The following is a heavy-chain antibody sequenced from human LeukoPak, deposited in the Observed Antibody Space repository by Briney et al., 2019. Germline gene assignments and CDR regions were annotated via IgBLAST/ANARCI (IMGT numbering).Heavy chain of an antibody. CDR1: GFPISSYD. CDR3: GTARDSSRCYGLGY. Sequence: SETLSLTCTVSGFPISSYDWRWIRQPPGKGLEWIGYIYYSGSNNYNPSLKNRLTITVDNSNNQFPLKLISGTAADATVYYCGTARDSSRCYGLGYWGQGTLVPVS. D-gene: IGHD6-13*01. J-gene: IGHJ4*02. CDR2: IYYSGSN. V-gene: IGHV4-59*08.